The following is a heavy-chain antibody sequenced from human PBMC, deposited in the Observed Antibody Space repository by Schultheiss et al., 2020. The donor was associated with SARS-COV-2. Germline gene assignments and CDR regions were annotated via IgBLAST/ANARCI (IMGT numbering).Heavy chain of an antibody. CDR3: ARRWTMGRNDVFDI. D-gene: IGHD4/OR15-4a*01. Sequence: GESLKISCKVSGYRSTKHWIGWVRQMPGKGLEWMGMIYPSDSDIRYSPSFQGQVTISGDKSISTVYLQWSSLKASDTATYYCARRWTMGRNDVFDIWGQGTMVTVSS. J-gene: IGHJ3*02. CDR1: GYRSTKHW. V-gene: IGHV5-51*01. CDR2: IYPSDSDI.